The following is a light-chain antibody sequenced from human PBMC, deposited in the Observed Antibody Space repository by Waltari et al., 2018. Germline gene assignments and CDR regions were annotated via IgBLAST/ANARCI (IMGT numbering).Light chain of an antibody. CDR2: KAS. V-gene: IGKV1-5*03. CDR3: QQYNSYST. J-gene: IGKJ1*01. Sequence: DIQMTQSPSTLSASVGDRVTITCRASQGISNWLAWYQQKPGKAPKLLIYKASSLESGVPSRCRGSGSGTEFTLTISSLQPDDFATYYCQQYNSYSTFGQGTKVEIK. CDR1: QGISNW.